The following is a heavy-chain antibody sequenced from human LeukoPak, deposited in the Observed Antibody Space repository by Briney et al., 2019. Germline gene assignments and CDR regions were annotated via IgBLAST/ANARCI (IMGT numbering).Heavy chain of an antibody. D-gene: IGHD3-16*01. CDR1: GFTFGSYA. CDR3: AKGLRPNWFDP. Sequence: QAGGSLRLSCAASGFTFGSYAMGWVRQAPGGGLGWVSAISGSGGSTYYADSVKGRFTISRDNSKNTLYLQMNSLRAEDTAVYYCAKGLRPNWFDPWGQGTLVTVSS. J-gene: IGHJ5*02. V-gene: IGHV3-23*01. CDR2: ISGSGGST.